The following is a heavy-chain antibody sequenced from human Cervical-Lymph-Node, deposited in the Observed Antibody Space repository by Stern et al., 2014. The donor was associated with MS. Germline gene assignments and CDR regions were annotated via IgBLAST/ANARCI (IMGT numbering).Heavy chain of an antibody. CDR2: ISSSRSTK. CDR3: ARANYDFWSGNSSFQRYYYGMDV. Sequence: EVQLVESGGGLVQPGGSLRLSCAASGVTFSSYSMNWVRQAPGKGLEWISYISSSRSTKYYADSVKGRFTISRDNAKNSLYLQMNSLRDEDTAVYYCARANYDFWSGNSSFQRYYYGMDVWGQGTTVTVSS. D-gene: IGHD3-3*01. CDR1: GVTFSSYS. J-gene: IGHJ6*02. V-gene: IGHV3-48*02.